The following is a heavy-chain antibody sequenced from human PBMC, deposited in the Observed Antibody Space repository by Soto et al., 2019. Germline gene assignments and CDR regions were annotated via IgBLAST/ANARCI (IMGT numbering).Heavy chain of an antibody. CDR2: ISSSGSTI. J-gene: IGHJ6*03. Sequence: QVQLVESGGGLVKPGGSLRLSCAASGFTFSDYYMSWIRQAPGKGLVWVSYISSSGSTISYADSVKGRFTISMDNANNSLHLQINSRSAEDTAVYYCSRSRCNYILTYYYYYYLDVCGKGTTVTVS. CDR3: SRSRCNYILTYYYYYYLDV. D-gene: IGHD4-4*01. CDR1: GFTFSDYY. V-gene: IGHV3-11*01.